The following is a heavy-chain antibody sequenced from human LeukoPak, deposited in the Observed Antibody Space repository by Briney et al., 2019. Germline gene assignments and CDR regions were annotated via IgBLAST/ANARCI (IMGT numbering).Heavy chain of an antibody. CDR3: ARVPDSTGWYLDY. CDR1: GFTVSSNY. Sequence: PGGSLGLSCAASGFTVSSNYMTWVRQAPGKGLEWVSVIHSGGTTNYADSVKGRFTISRDNSKNTLYLQMNNLRAEDTAVYYCARVPDSTGWYLDYWGQGTLVTVSS. V-gene: IGHV3-53*01. J-gene: IGHJ4*02. CDR2: IHSGGTT. D-gene: IGHD6-19*01.